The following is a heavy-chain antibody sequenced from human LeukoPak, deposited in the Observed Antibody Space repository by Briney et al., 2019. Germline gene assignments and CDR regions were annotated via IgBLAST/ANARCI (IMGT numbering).Heavy chain of an antibody. V-gene: IGHV4-61*01. CDR1: GASVSSGSYY. CDR3: AVETTVTNWFDP. D-gene: IGHD4-17*01. CDR2: IYYSEST. J-gene: IGHJ5*02. Sequence: SETLSLTCTVSGASVSSGSYYWSWIRQPPGRGLEWIGYIYYSESTNYNPSLKSRVTISVDTSKNQFSLKLSSVTAADTAVYYCAVETTVTNWFDPWGQGTLVTVSS.